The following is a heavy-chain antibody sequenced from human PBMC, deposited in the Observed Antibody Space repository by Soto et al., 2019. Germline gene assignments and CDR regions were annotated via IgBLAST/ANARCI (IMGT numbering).Heavy chain of an antibody. CDR3: ASDRITIFGVVTDYYYYGMDV. CDR1: GGSLSVYY. Sequence: SEPLSLTCAVYGGSLSVYYWSWIRHPPGKGLEWIVEINHSGSTNYNPSIKIRVTISVDTSKNQFSLKLSSVTAADTAVYYCASDRITIFGVVTDYYYYGMDVWGQGTTVTVSS. J-gene: IGHJ6*02. D-gene: IGHD3-3*01. CDR2: INHSGST. V-gene: IGHV4-34*01.